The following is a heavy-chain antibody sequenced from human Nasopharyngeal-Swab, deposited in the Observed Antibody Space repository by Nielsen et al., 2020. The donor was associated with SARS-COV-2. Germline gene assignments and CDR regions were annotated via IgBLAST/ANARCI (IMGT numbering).Heavy chain of an antibody. J-gene: IGHJ4*02. V-gene: IGHV4-39*07. CDR2: IYYSGST. D-gene: IGHD5-12*01. CDR1: GFTFSSYA. Sequence: GSLRLSCAASGFTFSSYAMSWVRQPPGKGLEWIGSIYYSGSTYYNPSLKIRVTISVDTSKNQFSLKLSSVTAADTAVYYCARAKRDIVAMYFDYWGQGTLVTVSS. CDR3: ARAKRDIVAMYFDY.